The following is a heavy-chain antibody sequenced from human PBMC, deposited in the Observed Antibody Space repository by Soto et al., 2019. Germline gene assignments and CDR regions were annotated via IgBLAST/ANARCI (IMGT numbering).Heavy chain of an antibody. Sequence: GGSLRLSCAASGFTFSSYGMHWVRQAPGKGLEWVTVIWYDGSNKYYADSVKGRFTISRDNSKNTLYLQMNSLRAEDTAVYYCAREHSDSSCWGMVQHWGQGTLVTVSS. V-gene: IGHV3-33*01. CDR1: GFTFSSYG. J-gene: IGHJ1*01. D-gene: IGHD6-19*01. CDR2: IWYDGSNK. CDR3: AREHSDSSCWGMVQH.